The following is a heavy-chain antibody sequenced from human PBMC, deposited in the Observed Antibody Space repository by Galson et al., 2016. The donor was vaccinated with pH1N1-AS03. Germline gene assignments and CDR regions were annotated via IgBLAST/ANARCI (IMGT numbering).Heavy chain of an antibody. V-gene: IGHV3-7*01. CDR2: IKQDGSEQ. CDR1: GFNFDNYA. J-gene: IGHJ4*02. CDR3: LRASDY. Sequence: SLRLSCAASGFNFDNYAMHWVRQARGKGLECVANIKQDGSEQYYVDSVKGRFTISRGNAKNSLYLQMNSLRADDTAVYYCLRASDYWGQGTLVTVSS.